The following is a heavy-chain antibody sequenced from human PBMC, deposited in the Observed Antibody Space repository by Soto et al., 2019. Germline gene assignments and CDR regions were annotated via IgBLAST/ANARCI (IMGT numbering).Heavy chain of an antibody. V-gene: IGHV4-39*01. J-gene: IGHJ4*02. CDR3: ARHRFTVRGVIPDY. Sequence: SETLSLTCTVCGGSISSGSYYWVWIRQPPGKGLEWIGSIYYSGSTYYNPSLKSRVTISVDTSKNQFSLKLSSVTAADTAVYYCARHRFTVRGVIPDYWGQGTLVTVS. CDR1: GGSISSGSYY. CDR2: IYYSGST. D-gene: IGHD3-10*01.